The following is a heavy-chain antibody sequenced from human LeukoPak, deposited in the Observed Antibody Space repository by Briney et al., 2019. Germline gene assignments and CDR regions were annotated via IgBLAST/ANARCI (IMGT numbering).Heavy chain of an antibody. CDR1: GGTFSSYT. CDR2: IIPILGIA. J-gene: IGHJ6*02. CDR3: ARGHQPPYYGMDV. V-gene: IGHV1-69*02. Sequence: WASVKVSCKASGGTFSSYTISWVRQAPGQGLEWMGRIIPILGIANYAQKFQGRVTIAADKSTSTAYMELSSLRPEDTAVFYCARGHQPPYYGMDVWGQGTTVTVSS.